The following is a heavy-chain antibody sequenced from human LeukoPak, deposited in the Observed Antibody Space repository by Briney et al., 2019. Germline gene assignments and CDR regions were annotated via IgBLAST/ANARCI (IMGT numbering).Heavy chain of an antibody. J-gene: IGHJ5*02. CDR1: GYTFTSYY. CDR2: INPSGSST. Sequence: ASVTVSCKASGYTFTSYYMHWVRQAPGQGLEWMGLINPSGSSTSYAQKFQGRLSLTRDMSTSTDYMELSSLRSEDTAVYYCARDNSVGDTAWWFDPWGQGTLVTVSS. CDR3: ARDNSVGDTAWWFDP. D-gene: IGHD1-26*01. V-gene: IGHV1-46*01.